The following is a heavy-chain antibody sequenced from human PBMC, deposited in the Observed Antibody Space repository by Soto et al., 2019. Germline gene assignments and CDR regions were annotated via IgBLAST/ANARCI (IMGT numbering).Heavy chain of an antibody. J-gene: IGHJ6*02. V-gene: IGHV4-31*03. CDR3: AREGSGYSPMDV. D-gene: IGHD5-18*01. CDR1: GGSISSGGYY. Sequence: PSETLSLTCTVSGGSISSGGYYWSWIRQHPGKGLEWIGYIYYSGSTYYNPSLKSRVTISVDTSKNQFSLKLSSVTAADTAVYYCAREGSGYSPMDVWGQGTTVTVSS. CDR2: IYYSGST.